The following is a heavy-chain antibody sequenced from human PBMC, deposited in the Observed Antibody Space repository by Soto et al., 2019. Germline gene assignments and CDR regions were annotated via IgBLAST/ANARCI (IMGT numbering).Heavy chain of an antibody. J-gene: IGHJ1*01. Sequence: QVQLQQWGAGLLKPSETLSLSCAVYGGSFNDNYYTWFRQPPGKGLEWIGEISRSGTTKYIPSLKNRAPISFDTSKNQVSLKVTSVPAADPAVYYCATSLWFGTQPELWGQGALVTVSS. CDR1: GGSFNDNY. CDR3: ATSLWFGTQPEL. CDR2: ISRSGTT. V-gene: IGHV4-34*01. D-gene: IGHD3-10*01.